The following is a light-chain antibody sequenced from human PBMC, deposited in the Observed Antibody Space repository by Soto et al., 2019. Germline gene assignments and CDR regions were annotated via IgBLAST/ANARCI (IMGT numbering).Light chain of an antibody. CDR3: QQRFNWPRFT. CDR1: QSVSSY. V-gene: IGKV3-11*01. CDR2: DAS. Sequence: EIVLTQSPATLSLSPGERATLSCRASQSVSSYLAWYQQKPGQAPRLLIYDASNRATGIPARFSGGESGTDFTLTISSLEAEDFAVYYCQQRFNWPRFTFGQETKLEIK. J-gene: IGKJ2*01.